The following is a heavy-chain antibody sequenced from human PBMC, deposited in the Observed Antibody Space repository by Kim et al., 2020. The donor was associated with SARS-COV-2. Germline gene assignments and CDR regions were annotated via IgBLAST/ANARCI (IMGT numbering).Heavy chain of an antibody. D-gene: IGHD1-1*01. V-gene: IGHV7-4-1*02. Sequence: ASVKVSCKASGYTFIHYAINWVRQAPGQGLEWMGWINTNTGNPTYAQGFTGRFVFSVDTSVTTAFLQINSLEAEDTAVYYCASDFAPGTFYWGQGTLVTVSS. CDR3: ASDFAPGTFY. J-gene: IGHJ4*02. CDR1: GYTFIHYA. CDR2: INTNTGNP.